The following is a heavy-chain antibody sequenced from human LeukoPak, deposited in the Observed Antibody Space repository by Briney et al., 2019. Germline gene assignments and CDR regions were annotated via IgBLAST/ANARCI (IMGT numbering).Heavy chain of an antibody. D-gene: IGHD3-22*01. CDR2: IIPIFGTA. CDR3: ARGQDYYDSSGYHYFDY. V-gene: IGHV1-69*13. CDR1: GGTFSSYA. Sequence: SVKVSCKASGGTFSSYAISWVRQAPGQGLEWMGGIIPIFGTANYAQKFQGRVTITADESTSTAYMELSSLRSEDTAVYYCARGQDYYDSSGYHYFDYWGQGTLVTVSS. J-gene: IGHJ4*02.